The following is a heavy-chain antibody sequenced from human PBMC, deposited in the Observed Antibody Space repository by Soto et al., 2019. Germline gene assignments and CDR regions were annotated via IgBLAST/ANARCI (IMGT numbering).Heavy chain of an antibody. Sequence: SETLSLTCTVSGGSISGSYWSWIRQPPRKAPEWIGYVYYSGTTNYNPSLRSRVTISVDTSRNQFSLKMTSLTDADTAVYYCAKGGPSSQWFDPWGLGTLVTVSS. J-gene: IGHJ5*02. CDR1: GGSISGSY. CDR2: VYYSGTT. CDR3: AKGGPSSQWFDP. V-gene: IGHV4-59*01. D-gene: IGHD6-13*01.